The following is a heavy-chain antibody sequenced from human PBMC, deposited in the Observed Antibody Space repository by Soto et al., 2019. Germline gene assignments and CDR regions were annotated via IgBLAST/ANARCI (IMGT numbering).Heavy chain of an antibody. CDR2: ISGYNGNT. Sequence: QVHLVQSGAEVKKPGASVKVSCKASGYTFTNYGITWVRQAPGQGLEWMGWISGYNGNTNYAQKFQGRVTMTTDTSTSTAYMELMSLRSDDTAVYYCARDEVPAANWLDPWGQGTLVTVSS. CDR1: GYTFTNYG. V-gene: IGHV1-18*01. D-gene: IGHD2-2*01. CDR3: ARDEVPAANWLDP. J-gene: IGHJ5*02.